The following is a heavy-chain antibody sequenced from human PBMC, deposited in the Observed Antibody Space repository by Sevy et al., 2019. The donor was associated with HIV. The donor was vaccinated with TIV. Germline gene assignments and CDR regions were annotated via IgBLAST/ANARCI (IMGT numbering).Heavy chain of an antibody. CDR3: TTEERWFGVGTHYSGLDV. CDR1: KLTFTNAW. D-gene: IGHD3-10*01. Sequence: LGGSLRLSCAASKLTFTNAWMNWVRQAPGKGLEWVGRIKSKTDGGTTDYAAPVKGRFTISRDDSKNTLYLQMNSLKTEDTAVYYCTTEERWFGVGTHYSGLDVWGQGTTVTVSS. CDR2: IKSKTDGGTT. J-gene: IGHJ6*02. V-gene: IGHV3-15*01.